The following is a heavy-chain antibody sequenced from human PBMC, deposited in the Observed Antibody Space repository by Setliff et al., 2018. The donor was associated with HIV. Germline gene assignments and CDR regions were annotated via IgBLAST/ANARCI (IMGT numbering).Heavy chain of an antibody. CDR3: ARLKGMWTGNWFDP. V-gene: IGHV4-39*01. CDR2: IYYDGRT. Sequence: SETLSLTCSVSGGSISTTRYYWGWIRQPPGKGLEWLGTIYYDGRTYYNPSLKSRVTISVYTPENQWSLKLRSVTAADTALYYCARLKGMWTGNWFDPWGQGTLVTVSS. CDR1: GGSISTTRYY. J-gene: IGHJ5*02. D-gene: IGHD2-21*01.